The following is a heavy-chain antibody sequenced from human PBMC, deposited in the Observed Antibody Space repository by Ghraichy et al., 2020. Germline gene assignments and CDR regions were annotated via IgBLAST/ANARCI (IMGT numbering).Heavy chain of an antibody. J-gene: IGHJ5*02. CDR3: ARARPDWFDP. D-gene: IGHD6-6*01. Sequence: SLNISCTVFNDAISSGVYYWTWLRQHPGKGLEWLGYIFHSGSTSYNPSLESRLTISVDTSKNQFSLRLTSVTAADTAVYFCARARPDWFDPWGQGTLVTVSS. CDR2: IFHSGST. V-gene: IGHV4-31*03. CDR1: NDAISSGVYY.